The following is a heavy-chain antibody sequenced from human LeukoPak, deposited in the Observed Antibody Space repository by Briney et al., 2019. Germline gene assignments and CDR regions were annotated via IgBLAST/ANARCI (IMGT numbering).Heavy chain of an antibody. J-gene: IGHJ4*02. D-gene: IGHD3-9*01. V-gene: IGHV1-69*13. CDR1: GGTFSGYA. CDR2: IIPIFGTA. Sequence: GASVKLSCKASGGTFSGYAISWVRQAPGQGLEWMGGIIPIFGTANYAQKFQGRVTITADESTSTAYMELSSLRSEDTAVYYCATYYDILTGYYRWGQGTLVTVSS. CDR3: ATYYDILTGYYR.